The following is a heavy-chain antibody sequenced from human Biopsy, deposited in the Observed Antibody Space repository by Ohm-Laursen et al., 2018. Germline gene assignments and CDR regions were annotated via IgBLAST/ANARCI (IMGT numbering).Heavy chain of an antibody. J-gene: IGHJ6*02. CDR2: ISETSSHI. D-gene: IGHD2-2*01. CDR1: GFSVSSYD. CDR3: ARDSSRRAREGGMDV. V-gene: IGHV3-21*01. Sequence: LRLSCAATGFSVSSYDMNWVRQAPGKGLEWISYISETSSHIYDADSVRGRFTVARDIAKNSLYLQLNSLRVEGTAVYYCARDSSRRAREGGMDVWGQGTTVTVSS.